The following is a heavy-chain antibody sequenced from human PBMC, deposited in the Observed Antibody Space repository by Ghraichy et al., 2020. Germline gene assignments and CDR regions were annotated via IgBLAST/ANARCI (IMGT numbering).Heavy chain of an antibody. V-gene: IGHV4-31*03. CDR3: ARKGGGDYGEVDAFDI. J-gene: IGHJ3*02. CDR1: GGSISSGGYY. D-gene: IGHD4-17*01. CDR2: IYYSGST. Sequence: LSLTCTVSGGSISSGGYYWSWIRQHPGKGLEWIGYIYYSGSTYYNPSLKSRVTISVDTSKNQFSLKLSSVTAADTAVYYCARKGGGDYGEVDAFDIWGQGTMVTVSS.